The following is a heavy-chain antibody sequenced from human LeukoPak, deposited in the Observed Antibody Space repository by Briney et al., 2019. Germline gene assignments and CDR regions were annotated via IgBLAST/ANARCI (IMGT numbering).Heavy chain of an antibody. V-gene: IGHV1-2*02. CDR1: GYTFTGYY. J-gene: IGHJ6*03. D-gene: IGHD6-6*01. CDR2: INPNSGGT. CDR3: ARGVEQLASKPYYYMDV. Sequence: ASVKVSCTASGYTFTGYYMHWVRQAPGQGLEWMGWINPNSGGTNYAQKFQGRVTMTRDTSISTAYMELSRLRSDDTAVYYCARGVEQLASKPYYYMDVWGKGTTVTVSS.